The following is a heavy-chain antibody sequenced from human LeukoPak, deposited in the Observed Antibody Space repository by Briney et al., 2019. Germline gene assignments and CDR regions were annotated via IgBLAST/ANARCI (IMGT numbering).Heavy chain of an antibody. V-gene: IGHV3-11*06. CDR2: ISSSSSYT. Sequence: GGSLRLSCAASGFTFSDYYMSWIRQAPGKGLEWVSYISSSSSYTNYADSVKGRFTISRDNAKNSLYLQMNSLRAEDTAMYYCARDEIIMPHRKDYWGQGTLVTVSS. D-gene: IGHD3-10*01. CDR1: GFTFSDYY. CDR3: ARDEIIMPHRKDY. J-gene: IGHJ4*02.